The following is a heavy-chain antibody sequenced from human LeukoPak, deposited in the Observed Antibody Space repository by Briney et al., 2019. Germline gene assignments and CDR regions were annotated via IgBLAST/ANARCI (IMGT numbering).Heavy chain of an antibody. J-gene: IGHJ4*02. V-gene: IGHV4-59*01. CDR1: GGSISSYY. D-gene: IGHD3-10*01. Sequence: SETLSLTCTVSGGSISSYYWSWIRQPPGKGLEWIGYIYNSGSSTIYNPSLKSRVTISVDTSKNQFSLRLSSVTAADTAVYFCVRDRELTYWGQGTLVTVSS. CDR3: VRDRELTY. CDR2: IYNSGSST.